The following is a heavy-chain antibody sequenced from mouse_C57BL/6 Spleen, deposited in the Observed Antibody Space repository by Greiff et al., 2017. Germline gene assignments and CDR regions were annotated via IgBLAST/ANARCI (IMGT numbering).Heavy chain of an antibody. CDR1: GFTFSGYG. CDR3: ARERTNRHLDY. J-gene: IGHJ2*01. CDR2: ISSGGSYT. Sequence: EVQVVESGGDLVKPGGSLKLSCAASGFTFSGYGMSWVRQTPDKRLEWVATISSGGSYTYYPDSVKGRFTISRDKAKNTLYLQMSSLKSEDTAMYYCARERTNRHLDYWGQGTTLTVSS. V-gene: IGHV5-6*01.